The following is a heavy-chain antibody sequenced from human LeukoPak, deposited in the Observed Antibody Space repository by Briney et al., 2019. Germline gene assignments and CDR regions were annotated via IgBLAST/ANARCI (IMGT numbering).Heavy chain of an antibody. Sequence: GGSLRLSCAASGFTFDDYAMHWVRQAPGKGLEWVSLISGDGGSTYYADSVKGRFTISRDNSKNSLYLQMNSLRTEDTALYYCAKVETYFDWLSTDYWGQGTLVTVSS. CDR3: AKVETYFDWLSTDY. CDR2: ISGDGGST. J-gene: IGHJ4*02. CDR1: GFTFDDYA. V-gene: IGHV3-43*02. D-gene: IGHD3-9*01.